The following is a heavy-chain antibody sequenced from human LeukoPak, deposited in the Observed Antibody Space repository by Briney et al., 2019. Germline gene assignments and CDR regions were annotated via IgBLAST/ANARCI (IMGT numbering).Heavy chain of an antibody. J-gene: IGHJ4*02. Sequence: SVKVSCKASGGTFSSYAISWVRQAPGQGLEWMGGIIPIFGTANYAQKFQGRVTITTDESTSTAYMELSSLRSEDTAVYYCAKDQKYYDILTGTIDYWGQGTLVTVSS. CDR1: GGTFSSYA. D-gene: IGHD3-9*01. V-gene: IGHV1-69*05. CDR3: AKDQKYYDILTGTIDY. CDR2: IIPIFGTA.